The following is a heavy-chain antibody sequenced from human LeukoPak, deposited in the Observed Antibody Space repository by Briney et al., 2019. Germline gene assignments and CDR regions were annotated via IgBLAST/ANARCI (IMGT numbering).Heavy chain of an antibody. CDR1: XXXFSSYS. D-gene: IGHD6-13*01. Sequence: PGGSLRLSCAXSXXXFSSYSMNWVRQAXXXXXEWVSSINSSNSYIYYADSVKGRFTISRDNDKNKLYLQMNRLRAEDTAVYYCARVFSSWYTWGQGTLVTVSS. V-gene: IGHV3-21*01. CDR3: ARVFSSWYT. J-gene: IGHJ5*02. CDR2: INSSNSYI.